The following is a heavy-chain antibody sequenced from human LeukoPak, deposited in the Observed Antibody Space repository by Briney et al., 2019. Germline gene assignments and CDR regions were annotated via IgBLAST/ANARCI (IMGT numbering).Heavy chain of an antibody. CDR1: GFTFTNAW. D-gene: IGHD5/OR15-5a*01. CDR2: IRRTSDGGTT. V-gene: IGHV3-15*01. Sequence: KPGESLRLSCVVSGFTFTNAWMSWVRQAPGKGLEWVCRIRRTSDGGTTDYATPVKGRFSISRYDSKDTLYLHMNALKTEDTAVYYCTTDWDTVYDHDSNPSGWFFDYWGQGILVTVSS. J-gene: IGHJ4*02. CDR3: TTDWDTVYDHDSNPSGWFFDY.